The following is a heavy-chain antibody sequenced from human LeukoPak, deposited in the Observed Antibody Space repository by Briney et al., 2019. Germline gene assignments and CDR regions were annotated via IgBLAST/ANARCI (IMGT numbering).Heavy chain of an antibody. V-gene: IGHV1-46*01. CDR3: ARAPLLSMIVVVSPFYEDY. CDR2: INPTGGST. CDR1: GYTFTSYY. Sequence: ASVKVSCKASGYTFTSYYMHWVRQAPGQGLEWMGLINPTGGSTSYAQKFQGRVTMTRDMSTSTVYMELSSLRSDDTAVYYCARAPLLSMIVVVSPFYEDYWGQGTLVTVSS. J-gene: IGHJ4*02. D-gene: IGHD3-22*01.